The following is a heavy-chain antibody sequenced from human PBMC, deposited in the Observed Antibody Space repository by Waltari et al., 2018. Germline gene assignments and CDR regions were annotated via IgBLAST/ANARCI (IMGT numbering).Heavy chain of an antibody. D-gene: IGHD3-22*01. CDR3: ATYYYDSSGEITTDY. V-gene: IGHV1-24*01. Sequence: QVQLVQSGAAVKKPGASVKVSCKVSGYTLTELSMHWVRQAPGKGLEWMGGFVPEDGETIYAQKFQGRVTMTEDTSTDTAYMELSSLRSEDTAVYYCATYYYDSSGEITTDYWGQGTLVTVSS. CDR2: FVPEDGET. CDR1: GYTLTELS. J-gene: IGHJ4*02.